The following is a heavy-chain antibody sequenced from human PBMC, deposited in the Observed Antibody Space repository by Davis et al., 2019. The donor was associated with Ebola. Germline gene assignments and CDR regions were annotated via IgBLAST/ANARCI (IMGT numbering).Heavy chain of an antibody. CDR3: ARGDGYNLFWYFDL. Sequence: PGGSLRLSCPASRFTFRNYAMHWVRQAPGKGLEWVAVISYDGSNIYYANSVKGRFTISRDNSKSTLFLQMSSLRADDTAVYYCARGDGYNLFWYFDLWGRGTLVTVSS. CDR1: RFTFRNYA. V-gene: IGHV3-30-3*01. J-gene: IGHJ2*01. D-gene: IGHD5-24*01. CDR2: ISYDGSNI.